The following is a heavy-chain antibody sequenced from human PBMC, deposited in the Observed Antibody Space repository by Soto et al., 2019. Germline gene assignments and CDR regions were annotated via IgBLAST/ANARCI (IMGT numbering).Heavy chain of an antibody. J-gene: IGHJ6*02. D-gene: IGHD2-15*01. Sequence: QVQLQESGPGLVKPSQTLSLTCTVSGGSISSGGYYWSWIRQHPGKGLEWIGYIYYSGSTYYNPSLKRRVTISMDTSKSQFSLKLSSVTSADTAVYYCARGGYYFYYGMDVWGQGTTVTVSS. V-gene: IGHV4-31*03. CDR2: IYYSGST. CDR1: GGSISSGGYY. CDR3: ARGGYYFYYGMDV.